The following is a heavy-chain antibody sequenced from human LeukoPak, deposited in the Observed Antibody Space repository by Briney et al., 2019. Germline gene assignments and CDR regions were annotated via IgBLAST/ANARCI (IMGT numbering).Heavy chain of an antibody. CDR1: GGSFNGYY. Sequence: SETLSLTCAVYGGSFNGYYWSWLRQSPGKGLEWIGEGNHNGGTKYNPSLKSRVTISADSSKNQFSLKLSFVTAADSAVYHCAKNGQSGFSFDPWGQGTLVTV. D-gene: IGHD1-26*01. V-gene: IGHV4-34*01. J-gene: IGHJ5*02. CDR2: GNHNGGT. CDR3: AKNGQSGFSFDP.